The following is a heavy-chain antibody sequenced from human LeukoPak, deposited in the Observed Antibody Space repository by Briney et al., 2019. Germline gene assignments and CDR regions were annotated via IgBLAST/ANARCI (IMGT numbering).Heavy chain of an antibody. CDR3: AKDLDSTGRYEGLGDY. CDR2: STSGNT. V-gene: IGHV3-23*01. J-gene: IGHJ4*02. D-gene: IGHD6-19*01. CDR1: GFTFSNYA. Sequence: PGGSLRLSCTASGFTFSNYAMNWVRQAPGKGLEWVSLSTSGNTHYADSVRGRFTISRDNSKNTLYLQMNTLRAEDTAVYYCAKDLDSTGRYEGLGDYWGQGTLVTVSS.